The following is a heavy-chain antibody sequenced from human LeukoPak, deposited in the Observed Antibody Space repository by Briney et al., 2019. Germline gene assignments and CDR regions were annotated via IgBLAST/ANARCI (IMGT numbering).Heavy chain of an antibody. V-gene: IGHV3-7*01. J-gene: IGHJ4*02. D-gene: IGHD1-14*01. CDR1: GFTFRSYW. CDR3: LSATETGY. CDR2: INEGGSEK. Sequence: GGSLRLSCAASGFTFRSYWMTWVRQAPGKGLGWVANINEGGSEKNYVGSVQGRFTISRDNAKNSLYLHMNSLRIEDTAVYYCLSATETGYWGQGTLVTVSS.